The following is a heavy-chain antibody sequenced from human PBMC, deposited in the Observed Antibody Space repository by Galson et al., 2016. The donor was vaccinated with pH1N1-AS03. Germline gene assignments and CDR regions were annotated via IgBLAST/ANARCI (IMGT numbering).Heavy chain of an antibody. J-gene: IGHJ3*01. D-gene: IGHD6-19*01. Sequence: PALVKPTQTLTLTCTVTGFSLTTMREGVGWLRQPPGKALEWLALIYWNEDKRFSQSLKNRLTITKDTSKNEVVLTMTNMDPADTGTYYCAHSRVAVEASGAFDVWGQGTTVTVSS. V-gene: IGHV2-5*01. CDR3: AHSRVAVEASGAFDV. CDR1: GFSLTTMREG. CDR2: IYWNEDK.